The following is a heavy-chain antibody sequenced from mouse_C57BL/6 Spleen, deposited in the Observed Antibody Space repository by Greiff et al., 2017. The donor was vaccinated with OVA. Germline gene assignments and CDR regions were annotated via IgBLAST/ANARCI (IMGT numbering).Heavy chain of an antibody. CDR2: IHPSDSDT. CDR3: AMGGSRYEDFDV. Sequence: VQLQQPGAELVKPGASVKVSCKASGYTFTSYWMHWVKQRPGQGLEWIGRIHPSDSDTNYNQKFKGKATLTVDKSSSTAYMQLSSLTYEDAAVYYCAMGGSRYEDFDVWRTGTTVTVSS. D-gene: IGHD1-1*01. V-gene: IGHV1-74*01. CDR1: GYTFTSYW. J-gene: IGHJ1*03.